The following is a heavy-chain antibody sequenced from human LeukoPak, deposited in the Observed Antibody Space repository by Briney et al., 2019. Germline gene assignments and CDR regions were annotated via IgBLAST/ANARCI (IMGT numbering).Heavy chain of an antibody. Sequence: TGGSLRLSCAASGFTFSNYAMSWVRQAPGKGLEWVSAISGSGVSTYYADSVKGRFTISRDNSKNTLFLQMNSLRAEDTAVYYCAKPVRASGSNTFDIWGQGTMVTVSS. J-gene: IGHJ3*02. V-gene: IGHV3-23*01. CDR2: ISGSGVST. CDR1: GFTFSNYA. CDR3: AKPVRASGSNTFDI. D-gene: IGHD5-12*01.